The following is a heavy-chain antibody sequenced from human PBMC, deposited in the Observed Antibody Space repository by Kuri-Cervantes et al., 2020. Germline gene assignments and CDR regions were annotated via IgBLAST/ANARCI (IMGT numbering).Heavy chain of an antibody. Sequence: GESLKISCAASGFTFSSYSMNWVRQAPGKGLEWVSSISSSSSYIYYADSVKGRFTISRDNAKNSLYLQMNSLRAEDTAVYYCARDGLPRVPLVRGVIIGAFDIWGQGTMVTVSS. CDR1: GFTFSSYS. CDR2: ISSSSSYI. V-gene: IGHV3-21*01. CDR3: ARDGLPRVPLVRGVIIGAFDI. D-gene: IGHD3-10*01. J-gene: IGHJ3*02.